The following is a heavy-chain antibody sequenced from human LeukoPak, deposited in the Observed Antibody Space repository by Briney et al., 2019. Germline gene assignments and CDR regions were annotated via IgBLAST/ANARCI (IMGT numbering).Heavy chain of an antibody. CDR1: GFTFSSYD. V-gene: IGHV3-13*01. Sequence: GGSLRLSCAASGFTFSSYDMHWVRQATGKGLEWVSAIGTAGDTYYPGSVKGRFTISRENAKNSLYLQMNSLRAGDTAVYYCARAAYGDYVFDYWGQGTLVTVSS. CDR3: ARAAYGDYVFDY. J-gene: IGHJ4*02. CDR2: IGTAGDT. D-gene: IGHD4-17*01.